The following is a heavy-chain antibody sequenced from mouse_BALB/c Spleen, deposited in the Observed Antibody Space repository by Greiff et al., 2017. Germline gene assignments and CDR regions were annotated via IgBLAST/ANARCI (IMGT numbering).Heavy chain of an antibody. CDR2: VNPYNGGT. J-gene: IGHJ2*01. CDR3: ASCYEYYFDD. V-gene: IGHV1-19*01. D-gene: IGHD1-1*01. CDR1: GYTFTDYY. Sequence: VQLQQSGPELVKPGASVKMSCKASGYTFTDYYMDWVKQSHGESFEWIGRVNPYNGGTSYNQKFKGKATLTVDKSSSTAYMELNSLTSEDSAVYYCASCYEYYFDDWGQGTTLTVSS.